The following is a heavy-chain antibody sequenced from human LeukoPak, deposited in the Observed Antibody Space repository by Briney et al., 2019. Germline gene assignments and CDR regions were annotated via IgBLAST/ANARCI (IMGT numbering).Heavy chain of an antibody. CDR3: AREKNVVYCSSTSCYFDY. D-gene: IGHD2-2*01. J-gene: IGHJ4*02. Sequence: SETLSLTCTVSGGSISSNSYYWGWIRQPRGKGLEWIGCIYYSGSTYYNPSLKSRVTISEDTSKNQFSLKLSSVTAADTAVYYCAREKNVVYCSSTSCYFDYWGQGTLVTVSS. V-gene: IGHV4-39*02. CDR1: GGSISSNSYY. CDR2: IYYSGST.